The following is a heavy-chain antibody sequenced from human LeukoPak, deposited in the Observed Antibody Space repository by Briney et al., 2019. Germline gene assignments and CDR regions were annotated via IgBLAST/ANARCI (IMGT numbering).Heavy chain of an antibody. V-gene: IGHV4-39*01. D-gene: IGHD6-6*01. CDR1: GGSISSSSYY. CDR2: IYYRGST. J-gene: IGHJ6*02. CDR3: ARHFRPSYGMDV. Sequence: SETLSLTCTVSGGSISSSSYYWGWIRQPPGKGLEWIGSIYYRGSTYYNPSLKSRVTISVDTSKNQFSLKLSSVTAADTAVYYCARHFRPSYGMDVWGQGTTVTVSS.